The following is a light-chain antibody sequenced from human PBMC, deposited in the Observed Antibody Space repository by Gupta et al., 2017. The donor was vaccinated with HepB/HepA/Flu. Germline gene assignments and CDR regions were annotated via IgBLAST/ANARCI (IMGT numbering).Light chain of an antibody. CDR2: KVS. CDR1: QSIVYSDGNTY. Sequence: DVVMTQSPLSLPVTLGQPASISCRSSQSIVYSDGNTYLNWFQQRPGQSPRRLIYKVSNRDSGVPDRFSGSGSGIDFTLKISRGEAEDIGVYYCRQGTHWPPVTFGQGTKLEIK. J-gene: IGKJ2*01. V-gene: IGKV2-30*01. CDR3: RQGTHWPPVT.